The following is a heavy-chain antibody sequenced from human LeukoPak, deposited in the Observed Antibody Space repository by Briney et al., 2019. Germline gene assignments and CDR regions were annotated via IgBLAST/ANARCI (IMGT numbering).Heavy chain of an antibody. Sequence: PGGSLRLSCAVSGFTFSDYAMHWVRQAPGKGLEWVAGLNWNGGSTSYADSVKGRFTISRDNAKNSLYLQMNSLRAEDTAFYFCARSMDSGYDSFDYWGQGTLVTVSS. CDR2: LNWNGGST. D-gene: IGHD5-12*01. CDR1: GFTFSDYA. CDR3: ARSMDSGYDSFDY. V-gene: IGHV3-20*04. J-gene: IGHJ4*02.